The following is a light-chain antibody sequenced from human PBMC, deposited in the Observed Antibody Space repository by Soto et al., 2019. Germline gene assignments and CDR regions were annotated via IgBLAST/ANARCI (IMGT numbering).Light chain of an antibody. CDR2: GAS. CDR3: QQYGSSHPWT. V-gene: IGKV3-20*01. J-gene: IGKJ1*01. CDR1: QSVSSSF. Sequence: EIVLTQSPGTLSLSPGERATLSCRASQSVSSSFLASYQQKTGQAPRLLIYGASSRATGISDRFSGSGSGTDFTLTISRLEPEDFAVYYCQQYGSSHPWTFGQGTKVEIK.